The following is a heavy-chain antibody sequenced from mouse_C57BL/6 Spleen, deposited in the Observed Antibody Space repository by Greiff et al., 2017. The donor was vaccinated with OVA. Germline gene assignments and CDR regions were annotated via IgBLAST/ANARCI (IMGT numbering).Heavy chain of an antibody. CDR1: GYTFTSYW. J-gene: IGHJ4*01. V-gene: IGHV1-72*01. Sequence: VQLQQPGAELVKPGASVKLSCKASGYTFTSYWMHWVKQRPGRGLEWIGSIDPNSGGTKYNEKFKSKATLTVDKPSSTAYMRLSSLTSEDSAVYYSARRRPRRDYAMDYWGQGTSVTVAS. CDR2: IDPNSGGT. CDR3: ARRRPRRDYAMDY.